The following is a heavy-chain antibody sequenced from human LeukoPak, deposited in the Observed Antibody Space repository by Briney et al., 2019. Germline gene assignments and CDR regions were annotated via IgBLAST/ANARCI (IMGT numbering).Heavy chain of an antibody. J-gene: IGHJ4*02. V-gene: IGHV1-46*02. D-gene: IGHD6-19*01. CDR3: ARQGAYSSAIGMGY. Sequence: ASVKVSCKASGYTFNNYYMYWVRQAPGQGLEWMGMINPSGGGTSYAQKFQGRVTMTRDTSTRTVYMEVSSLKPEDTTVYYCARQGAYSSAIGMGYWGQGTLVTVSS. CDR1: GYTFNNYY. CDR2: INPSGGGT.